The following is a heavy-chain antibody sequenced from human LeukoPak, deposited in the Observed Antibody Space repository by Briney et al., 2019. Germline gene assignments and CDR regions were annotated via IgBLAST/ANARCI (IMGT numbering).Heavy chain of an antibody. J-gene: IGHJ3*02. CDR2: ISGSGGST. D-gene: IGHD1-26*01. Sequence: GGSLRLSCAASGFTFSSYAMSWVRQAPGKGLEWVSAISGSGGSTYYADSVKGRFTISRDNSKNTLYLQMNSLRAEDTAVYYCARDRLGERAFDIWGQGTVVTVSS. CDR3: ARDRLGERAFDI. V-gene: IGHV3-23*01. CDR1: GFTFSSYA.